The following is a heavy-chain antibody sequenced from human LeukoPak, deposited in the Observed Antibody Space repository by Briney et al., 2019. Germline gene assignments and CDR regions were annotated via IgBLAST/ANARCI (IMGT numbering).Heavy chain of an antibody. CDR3: ARVLSGIVGATYFDY. J-gene: IGHJ4*02. CDR2: TSVYNGNA. V-gene: IGHV1-18*01. D-gene: IGHD1-26*01. Sequence: ASVKVSCKASGYTFTDYGITWVRQASGQGLEWMGWTSVYNGNAVYPQKLQGRVSMTTDTSTSTAYMDLRSLRSDDTAVYYCARVLSGIVGATYFDYWGQGTLVTVSS. CDR1: GYTFTDYG.